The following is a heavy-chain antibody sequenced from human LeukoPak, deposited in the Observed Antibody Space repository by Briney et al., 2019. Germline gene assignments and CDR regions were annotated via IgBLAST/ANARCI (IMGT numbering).Heavy chain of an antibody. CDR1: GFTFISYG. CDR2: IRYDGSNK. Sequence: GGSLRLSCAASGFTFISYGMHWVRQAPGKGLEWVAFIRYDGSNKYYADSVKGRFTISRDNSKNTLYLQMNSLRAEDTAVYYCAKGGIAAAGTGALEYYCYYMDVWGKGTTVTISS. D-gene: IGHD6-13*01. CDR3: AKGGIAAAGTGALEYYCYYMDV. J-gene: IGHJ6*03. V-gene: IGHV3-30*02.